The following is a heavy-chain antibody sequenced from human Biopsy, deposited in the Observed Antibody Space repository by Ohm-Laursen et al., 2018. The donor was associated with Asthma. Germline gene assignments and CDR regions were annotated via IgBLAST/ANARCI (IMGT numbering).Heavy chain of an antibody. CDR2: ISYDGSNK. Sequence: SLRLSCTASGFTFSDYAIYWVRQAPGKGLEWVAFISYDGSNKYYADSVKGRFTISRDNSKNTLYLQMNSLRAEDTAVYYCARDAWELQKPYAYYFDYWGQGTLVTVSS. CDR3: ARDAWELQKPYAYYFDY. D-gene: IGHD1-26*01. V-gene: IGHV3-30-3*01. CDR1: GFTFSDYA. J-gene: IGHJ4*02.